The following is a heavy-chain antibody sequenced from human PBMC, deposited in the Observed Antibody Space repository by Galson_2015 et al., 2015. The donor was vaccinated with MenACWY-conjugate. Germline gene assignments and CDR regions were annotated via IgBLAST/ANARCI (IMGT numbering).Heavy chain of an antibody. CDR2: IHYDGSSE. J-gene: IGHJ4*02. D-gene: IGHD3-22*01. Sequence: SMRLACAASGFTFNSYGIHWVRQAPGKGLEWVAYIHYDGSSEDYMDSVKGRFTISRDNSKNTVFLQMTSLRAEDTAVYYCVKDRYYHFDYWGQGTLVAVSS. CDR1: GFTFNSYG. V-gene: IGHV3-30*02. CDR3: VKDRYYHFDY.